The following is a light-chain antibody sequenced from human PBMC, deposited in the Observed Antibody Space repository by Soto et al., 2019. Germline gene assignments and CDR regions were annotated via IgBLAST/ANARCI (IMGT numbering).Light chain of an antibody. CDR3: CSHAGDNTYV. V-gene: IGLV2-8*01. CDR2: EVT. CDR1: SSDVGGYNY. J-gene: IGLJ1*01. Sequence: QSVRSQPPSASGSPGQSVTISCTGTSSDVGGYNYVSWYQQHPGKAPKLMIYEVTKRPSGVPDRFSGSKSGNTASLTVSGLQAEEEADYFCCSHAGDNTYVFGTGTKVTVL.